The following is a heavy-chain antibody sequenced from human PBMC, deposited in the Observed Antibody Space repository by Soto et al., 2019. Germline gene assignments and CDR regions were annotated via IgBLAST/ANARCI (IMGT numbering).Heavy chain of an antibody. Sequence: QVQLVQSGAEVKKPGSSVKVSCKASGGTFSSYTISWVRQAPGQGLEWMGRIIPILGIANYAQKFQGRVTMSADKSTSTAYMEQSSLRSEDTAVYYCARAGYGSGSCWVDYWGQGTLVTVSS. D-gene: IGHD3-10*01. CDR3: ARAGYGSGSCWVDY. CDR2: IIPILGIA. V-gene: IGHV1-69*02. J-gene: IGHJ4*02. CDR1: GGTFSSYT.